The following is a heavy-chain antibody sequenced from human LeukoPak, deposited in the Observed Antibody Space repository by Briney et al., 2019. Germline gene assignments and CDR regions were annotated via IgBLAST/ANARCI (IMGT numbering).Heavy chain of an antibody. J-gene: IGHJ6*03. Sequence: ASVKVSCKASGYTFTSYDINWVRQATGQGLEWMGWMNPNSGNTGYAQKFQGRVTMTRNTSISTAYMELSSLRSEDTAVYYCARVGYYYDSSGYSPGSIHYYYMDVWGKGTTVTVSS. CDR3: ARVGYYYDSSGYSPGSIHYYYMDV. D-gene: IGHD3-22*01. CDR1: GYTFTSYD. CDR2: MNPNSGNT. V-gene: IGHV1-8*01.